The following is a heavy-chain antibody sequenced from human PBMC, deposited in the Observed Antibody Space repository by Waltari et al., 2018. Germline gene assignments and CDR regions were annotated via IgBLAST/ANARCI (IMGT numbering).Heavy chain of an antibody. Sequence: QAQLVQSGAEVKKPAASVTVSCRASGYAFSAFGLSWVRQAPGPGLEWMGWISANNGHTNHAQKFQGRLIMTKDTSTTTVYMELNYLTSDDTAVYYCARERHRLMEVGYLMALDPWGQGTLVTVSS. CDR2: ISANNGHT. CDR3: ARERHRLMEVGYLMALDP. J-gene: IGHJ5*02. CDR1: GYAFSAFG. V-gene: IGHV1-18*01. D-gene: IGHD3-3*01.